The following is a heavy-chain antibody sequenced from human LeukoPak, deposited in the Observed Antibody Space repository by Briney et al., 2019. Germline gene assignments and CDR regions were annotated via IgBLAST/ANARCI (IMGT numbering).Heavy chain of an antibody. Sequence: SETLSLTCTVSGGSTSSGGYYWSWIRQPPGKGLEWIGYIYHSGSTYYNPSLKSRVTISVDRSKNQFSLKLSSVTAADTAVYYCASPSFPIAAGDYYYMDVWGKGTTVTVSS. D-gene: IGHD6-13*01. CDR1: GGSTSSGGYY. V-gene: IGHV4-30-2*01. J-gene: IGHJ6*03. CDR2: IYHSGST. CDR3: ASPSFPIAAGDYYYMDV.